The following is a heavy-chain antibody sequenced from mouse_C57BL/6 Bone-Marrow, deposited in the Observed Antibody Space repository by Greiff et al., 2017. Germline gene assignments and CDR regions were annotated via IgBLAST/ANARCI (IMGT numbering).Heavy chain of an antibody. D-gene: IGHD2-3*01. Sequence: QVQLQQPGAELVKPGASVKVSCKASGYTFTSYWMHWVKQRPGQGLEWIGRIHPSDSDTNYNQKFKGKATLTVDKSSSTAYMQLSSLPTEDSAVYYWAIRVFYDGYFYYFDYWGQGTTLTVSS. CDR3: AIRVFYDGYFYYFDY. V-gene: IGHV1-74*01. CDR1: GYTFTSYW. CDR2: IHPSDSDT. J-gene: IGHJ2*01.